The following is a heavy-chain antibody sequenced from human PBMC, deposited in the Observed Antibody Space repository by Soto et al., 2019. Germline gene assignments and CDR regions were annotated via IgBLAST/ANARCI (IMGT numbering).Heavy chain of an antibody. CDR2: INAGNGNT. D-gene: IGHD3-9*01. CDR1: GYTFTSYA. CDR3: ARPDYAILTGPNSYGMDV. Sequence: QVPLVQSGAEVKKPGASVKVSCKASGYTFTSYAMHWVRQAPGQRLAWMGWINAGNGNTKYSQKFQGRVTITRDTSASTAYMALSRVRSDHTAVYYCARPDYAILTGPNSYGMDVWGQGTTVPVSS. J-gene: IGHJ6*02. V-gene: IGHV1-3*01.